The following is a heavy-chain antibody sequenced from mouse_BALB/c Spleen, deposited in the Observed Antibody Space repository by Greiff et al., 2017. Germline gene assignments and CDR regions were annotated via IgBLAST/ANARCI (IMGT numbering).Heavy chain of an antibody. V-gene: IGHV1-15*01. D-gene: IGHD1-1*01. J-gene: IGHJ1*01. CDR1: GYTFTDYE. CDR2: IDPETGGT. CDR3: TREVDWYFDV. Sequence: QVQLKESGAELVRPGASVTLSCKASGYTFTDYEMHWVKQTPVHGLEWIGAIDPETGGTAYNQKFKGKATLTADKSSSTAYMELRSLTSEDSAVYYCTREVDWYFDVWGAGTTVTVSS.